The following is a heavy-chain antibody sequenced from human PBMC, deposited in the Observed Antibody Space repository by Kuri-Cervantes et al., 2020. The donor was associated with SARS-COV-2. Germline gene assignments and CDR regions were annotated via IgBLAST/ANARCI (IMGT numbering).Heavy chain of an antibody. J-gene: IGHJ1*01. D-gene: IGHD2-2*01. Sequence: GESLKISCAASGFTFSSYGMHWVRQAPGKGLEWVAFIRYDGSNKYYADSVKGRFTISRDNSMLYLQMNSLRAEDTAVYYCARAASEASMSSRKYFQNWGQGTLVTVSS. V-gene: IGHV3-30*02. CDR2: IRYDGSNK. CDR1: GFTFSSYG. CDR3: ARAASEASMSSRKYFQN.